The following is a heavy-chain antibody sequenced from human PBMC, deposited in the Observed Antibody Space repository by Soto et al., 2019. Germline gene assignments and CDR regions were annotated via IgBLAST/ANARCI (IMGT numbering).Heavy chain of an antibody. CDR2: LYYNTNT. V-gene: IGHV4-61*01. Sequence: QVQLQESGPGLVKPSETLSLTCTVSGGSVNSGSXXXTWIRQPPGKGLEWIGYLYYNTNTNYNPSLKSRVTISVDTSKNQFSLKLXSXXXXXXXXXXXXXXXXXXXXCQAHGMDVWGQGTTVTVSS. CDR1: GGSVNSGSXX. CDR3: XXXXXXXXXCQAHGMDV. J-gene: IGHJ6*02.